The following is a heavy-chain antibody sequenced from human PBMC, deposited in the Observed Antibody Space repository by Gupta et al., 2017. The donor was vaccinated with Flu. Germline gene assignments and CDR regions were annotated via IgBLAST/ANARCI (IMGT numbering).Heavy chain of an antibody. CDR1: GGSISSSSYY. Sequence: QLQLQESGPGLVKPSETLSLTCTVSGGSISSSSYYWGWIRQPPGKGLEWIGSIYYSGSTYYNPSLKSRVTISVDTSKNQFSLKLSSVTAADTAVYYCARLNPLCSSTSCPNADNDYWGQGTLVTVSS. CDR3: ARLNPLCSSTSCPNADNDY. V-gene: IGHV4-39*01. J-gene: IGHJ4*02. CDR2: IYYSGST. D-gene: IGHD2-2*01.